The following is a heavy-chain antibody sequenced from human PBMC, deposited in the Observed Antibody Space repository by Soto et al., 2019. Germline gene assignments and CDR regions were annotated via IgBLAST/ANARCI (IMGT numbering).Heavy chain of an antibody. CDR1: GFTFSSYG. CDR3: AKTPYSGSYLDY. V-gene: IGHV3-30*18. J-gene: IGHJ4*02. D-gene: IGHD1-26*01. CDR2: ISYDGSNK. Sequence: QVQLVESGGGVVQPGRSLRLSCAASGFTFSSYGMHWVRQAPGKGLEWVAVISYDGSNKYYADSVKGRFTISRDNSKNTLYLKMNSLRAEDTAVYYCAKTPYSGSYLDYWGQGTLVTVSS.